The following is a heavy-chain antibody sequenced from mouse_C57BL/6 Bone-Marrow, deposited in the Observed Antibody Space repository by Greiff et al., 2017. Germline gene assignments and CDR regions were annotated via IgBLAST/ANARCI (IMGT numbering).Heavy chain of an antibody. Sequence: VQLKQSGPELVKPGASVKISCKASGYSFTDYNMNWVKQSNGKSLEWIGVINPNYGTTSYNQKFKGKATLTVDQSSSTAYMQLNSLTSEDSAVYYCARRTTVVALDYFDYWGQGTTLTGSS. D-gene: IGHD1-1*01. CDR1: GYSFTDYN. V-gene: IGHV1-39*01. CDR3: ARRTTVVALDYFDY. CDR2: INPNYGTT. J-gene: IGHJ2*01.